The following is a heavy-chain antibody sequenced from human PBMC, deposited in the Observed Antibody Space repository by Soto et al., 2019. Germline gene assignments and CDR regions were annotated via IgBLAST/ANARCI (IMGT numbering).Heavy chain of an antibody. CDR2: INAGNGNT. D-gene: IGHD3-9*01. Sequence: ASVKVSCKASGYTFTSYAMHWVRQAPGQRLEWMGWINAGNGNTKYSQKFQGRVTITRDTSASTAYMELSSLGSEDTAVYYCARDGATYYDILTGPGIYYYYGMDVWGQGTTVTVSS. CDR1: GYTFTSYA. V-gene: IGHV1-3*01. J-gene: IGHJ6*02. CDR3: ARDGATYYDILTGPGIYYYYGMDV.